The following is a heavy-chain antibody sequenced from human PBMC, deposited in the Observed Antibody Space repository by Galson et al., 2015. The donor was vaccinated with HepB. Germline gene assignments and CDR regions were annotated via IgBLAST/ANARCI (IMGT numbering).Heavy chain of an antibody. CDR1: GFTFSSYS. J-gene: IGHJ4*02. CDR3: ARDRHYDSSGYYMTGDY. Sequence: SLRLSCAASGFTFSSYSMNWVRQAPGKGLEWVSYISSSSSTIYYADSVKGRFTISRDNAKNSLYLQMNSLRDEDTAVYYCARDRHYDSSGYYMTGDYWGQGTLVTVSS. CDR2: ISSSSSTI. D-gene: IGHD3-22*01. V-gene: IGHV3-48*02.